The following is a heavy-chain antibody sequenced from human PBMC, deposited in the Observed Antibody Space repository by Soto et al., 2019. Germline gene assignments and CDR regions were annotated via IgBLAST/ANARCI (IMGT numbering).Heavy chain of an antibody. CDR2: VNWDASTV. D-gene: IGHD6-13*01. CDR1: GFTFPDYT. Sequence: GGSLRLSCAASGFTFPDYTMHWVRQTPGKGLEWVSLVNWDASTVHSADSVKGRFTISGDNSKNSLYLQMHSLTIEDSGLYFCAKDVYSTSVGGGYDFWGQGTPVTVSS. CDR3: AKDVYSTSVGGGYDF. J-gene: IGHJ4*02. V-gene: IGHV3-43*01.